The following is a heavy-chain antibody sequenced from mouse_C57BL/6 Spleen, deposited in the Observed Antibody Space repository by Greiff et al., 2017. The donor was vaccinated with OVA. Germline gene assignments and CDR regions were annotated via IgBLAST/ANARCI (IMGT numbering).Heavy chain of an antibody. V-gene: IGHV5-9-1*02. CDR3: TIRSIPH. CDR2: ISSGGDYT. D-gene: IGHD2-3*01. CDR1: GFTFSSYA. J-gene: IGHJ3*01. Sequence: EVKVVESGEGLVKPGGSLKLSCAASGFTFSSYAMSWVRQTPEKRLEWVAYISSGGDYTYYADTVKGRFTISRDNARNTLYLQMNGLKSEDTAMYYCTIRSIPHWGQGTLVTVSA.